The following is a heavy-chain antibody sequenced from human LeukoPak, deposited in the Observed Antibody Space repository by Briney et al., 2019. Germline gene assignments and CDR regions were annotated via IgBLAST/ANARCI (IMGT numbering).Heavy chain of an antibody. CDR1: GYSISSGYY. Sequence: PSETLSLTCTVSGYSISSGYYWGWIRQPPGKGLEWIGSIYHSGSTYYNPSLKSRDTISVDTSKTQFSLKLSSVTAADTAVYYCARSYGSGSYYNESDWGQGTLVTVSS. CDR3: ARSYGSGSYYNESD. CDR2: IYHSGST. V-gene: IGHV4-38-2*02. J-gene: IGHJ4*02. D-gene: IGHD3-10*01.